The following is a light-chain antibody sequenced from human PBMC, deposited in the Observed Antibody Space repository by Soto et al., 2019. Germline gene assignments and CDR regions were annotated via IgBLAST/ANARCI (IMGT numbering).Light chain of an antibody. CDR3: QQYGSSAIT. CDR2: SAS. Sequence: EIVLTQSPGTLSLSPGEKATLSCRASQFVRSSYVAWYQQKPGQAPRLLFYSASSRATGIPDRFSGSGSGTDFTLTISRLEPEDFALYYCQQYGSSAITFGQGPRLEMK. V-gene: IGKV3-20*01. J-gene: IGKJ5*01. CDR1: QFVRSSY.